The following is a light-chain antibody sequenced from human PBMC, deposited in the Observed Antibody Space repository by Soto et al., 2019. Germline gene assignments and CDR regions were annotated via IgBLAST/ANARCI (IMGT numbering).Light chain of an antibody. Sequence: DIVMTQSPDXLAVSLGERATINCKSSQSVLYSSNNKNYLAWYQQKPGQPPKLLIYWASTRESGVPDRFSGSGSGTDFTLTISSLQAEDVAVYYCQQYYSTPRTFGQGTKVEIK. CDR3: QQYYSTPRT. CDR1: QSVLYSSNNKNY. V-gene: IGKV4-1*01. J-gene: IGKJ1*01. CDR2: WAS.